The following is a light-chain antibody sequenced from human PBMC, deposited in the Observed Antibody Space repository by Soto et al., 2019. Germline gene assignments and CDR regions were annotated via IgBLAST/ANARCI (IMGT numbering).Light chain of an antibody. CDR1: QNIFYSPNNKNY. V-gene: IGKV4-1*01. Sequence: DIVMTQSPESLAVSVGERATINCKSSQNIFYSPNNKNYLAWYQQRPGQPPRLLINWASTRESGVPERFSGSGSGTEFTLTISRLQAEDVAVYYCQQNYHTPRTFGQGTAVEIK. CDR2: WAS. CDR3: QQNYHTPRT. J-gene: IGKJ1*01.